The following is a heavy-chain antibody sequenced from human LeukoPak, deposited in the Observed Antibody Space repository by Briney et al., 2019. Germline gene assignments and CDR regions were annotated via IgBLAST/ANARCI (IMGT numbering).Heavy chain of an antibody. CDR1: GGSISSGGYS. CDR3: ARGHYYYDSSGYYP. CDR2: IYHSGST. V-gene: IGHV4-30-2*01. Sequence: SETLSLTCAVSGGSISSGGYSWSWIRQPPGKGLGWIGYIYHSGSTYYNPSLKSRVTISVDRSKNQFSLKLSSVTAADTAVYYCARGHYYYDSSGYYPWGQGTLVTVSS. D-gene: IGHD3-22*01. J-gene: IGHJ5*02.